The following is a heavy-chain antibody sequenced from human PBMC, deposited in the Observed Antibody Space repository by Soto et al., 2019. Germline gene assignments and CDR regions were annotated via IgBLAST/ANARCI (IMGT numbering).Heavy chain of an antibody. V-gene: IGHV4-4*07. CDR2: IYISENT. Sequence: SETLSLTCTVSGGSISSDYWSWIQQPAGKGLEWIGRIYISENTHYNPSLRSRVSMSLDTSKNQLSLNLSSVTAADTAVYYCARGVGRSSWTSFDSWGQGTLVTVSS. D-gene: IGHD6-13*01. CDR1: GGSISSDY. CDR3: ARGVGRSSWTSFDS. J-gene: IGHJ4*02.